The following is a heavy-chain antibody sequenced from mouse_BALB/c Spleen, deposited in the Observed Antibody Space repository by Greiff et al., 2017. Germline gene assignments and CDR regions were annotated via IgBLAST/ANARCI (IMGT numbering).Heavy chain of an antibody. CDR3: ARGGTWGAMDY. D-gene: IGHD3-3*01. Sequence: DVKLVESGGGLVQPGGSRKLSCAASGFTFSSFGMHWVRQAPEKGLEWVAYISSGSSTIYYADTVKGRFTISRDNPKNTLFLQMTSLRSEDTAMYYCARGGTWGAMDYWGQGTSVTVSS. CDR1: GFTFSSFG. V-gene: IGHV5-17*02. J-gene: IGHJ4*01. CDR2: ISSGSSTI.